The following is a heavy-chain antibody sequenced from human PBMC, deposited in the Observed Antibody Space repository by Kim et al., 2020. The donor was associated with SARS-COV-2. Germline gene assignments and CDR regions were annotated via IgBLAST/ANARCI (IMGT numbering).Heavy chain of an antibody. CDR2: INHSGST. Sequence: GSLSLTCAVYGGSFSDYNWSWIRQPPGKGLEWIGEINHSGSTNVSPSLKSRITISVDTSKSQFSLRLKSMTATDTAVYYCARGRAGVVPAPVLGLGPFYDYYAMDVWGRGTPVAVSS. J-gene: IGHJ6*02. CDR1: GGSFSDYN. CDR3: ARGRAGVVPAPVLGLGPFYDYYAMDV. D-gene: IGHD2-2*01. V-gene: IGHV4-34*01.